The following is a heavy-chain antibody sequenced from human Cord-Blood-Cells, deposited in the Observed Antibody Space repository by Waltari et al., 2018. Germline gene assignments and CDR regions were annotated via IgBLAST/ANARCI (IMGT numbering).Heavy chain of an antibody. CDR3: ARLFRYNWNDLRGAFDI. D-gene: IGHD1-1*01. V-gene: IGHV5-51*01. J-gene: IGHJ3*02. CDR2: SYPGDSDT. Sequence: EVQLVQSGAEVKKPGESLKISCKGSGYSFTSYWIGWVRQMPGKGLEWMGISYPGDSDTRYSPSCQGQVTISADKSISTAYLQWSSLKASDTAMYYCARLFRYNWNDLRGAFDIWGQGTMVTVSS. CDR1: GYSFTSYW.